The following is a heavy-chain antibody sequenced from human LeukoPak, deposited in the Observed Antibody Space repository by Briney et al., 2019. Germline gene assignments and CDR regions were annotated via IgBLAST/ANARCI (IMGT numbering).Heavy chain of an antibody. Sequence: PGGSLRLSCAASGFIFRDHSMHWVRQAPGKGPEWVSYISSSSDTIYYTDSVKGRFTISRDNAKNSLSLQMDYLRVEDTAVYYCARSTAGTYGPGRPFEYWGQGTLVTVSS. CDR3: ARSTAGTYGPGRPFEY. V-gene: IGHV3-48*01. D-gene: IGHD3-10*01. J-gene: IGHJ4*02. CDR1: GFIFRDHS. CDR2: ISSSSDTI.